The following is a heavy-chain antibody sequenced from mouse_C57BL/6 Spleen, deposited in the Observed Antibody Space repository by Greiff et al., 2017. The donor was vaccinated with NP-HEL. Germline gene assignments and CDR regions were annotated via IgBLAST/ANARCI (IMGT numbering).Heavy chain of an antibody. Sequence: VKLVESGAELARPGASVKLSCKASGYTFTSYGISWVKQRTGQGLEWIGEIYPRSGNTYYNEKFKGKATLTADKSSSTAYMELRSLTSEDSAVYFCARQYGYDEVFDYWGQGTTLTVSS. V-gene: IGHV1-81*01. CDR2: IYPRSGNT. CDR3: ARQYGYDEVFDY. D-gene: IGHD2-2*01. J-gene: IGHJ2*01. CDR1: GYTFTSYG.